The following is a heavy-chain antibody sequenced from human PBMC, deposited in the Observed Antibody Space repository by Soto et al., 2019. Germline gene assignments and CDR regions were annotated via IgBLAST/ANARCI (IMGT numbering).Heavy chain of an antibody. CDR2: SKSKTDGGTT. V-gene: IGHV3-15*01. D-gene: IGHD5-12*01. CDR3: TTGPSGYDYPPWDY. CDR1: GFTFSNAW. J-gene: IGHJ4*02. Sequence: GGSLRLSCAASGFTFSNAWMSWVRQAPGKGLEWVGRSKSKTDGGTTDYAAHVKGRFTISRDDSKNTLYLQMNSLKTADTAVYYCTTGPSGYDYPPWDYWGQGTLVTVSS.